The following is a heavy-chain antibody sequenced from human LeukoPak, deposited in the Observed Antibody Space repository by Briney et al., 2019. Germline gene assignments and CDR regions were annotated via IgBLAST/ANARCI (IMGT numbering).Heavy chain of an antibody. CDR3: ARWDSSEDY. J-gene: IGHJ4*02. CDR1: GYSISSGYY. D-gene: IGHD3-22*01. V-gene: IGHV4-38-2*01. Sequence: SETLSLTCAVPGYSISSGYYWGWIRQPPGKGLEWIGSIYHSGSTYYNPSLKSRVTISVDTSKNQFSLKLSSVTAADTAVYYCARWDSSEDYWGQGTLVTVSS. CDR2: IYHSGST.